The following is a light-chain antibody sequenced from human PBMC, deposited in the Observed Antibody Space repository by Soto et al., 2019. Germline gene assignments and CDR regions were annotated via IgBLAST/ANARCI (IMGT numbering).Light chain of an antibody. Sequence: QSVLTQPPSASGTPGQRVTISCSGSSSNIGSETVNWYQHLPGTAPKLLIYLNNQRPSGVPDRFSGSKSDTSASLAISGLKFEDEADYNSATGKDSLKRVVFGGGPKLPVL. CDR2: LNN. CDR3: ATGKDSLKRVV. J-gene: IGLJ2*01. CDR1: SSNIGSET. V-gene: IGLV1-44*01.